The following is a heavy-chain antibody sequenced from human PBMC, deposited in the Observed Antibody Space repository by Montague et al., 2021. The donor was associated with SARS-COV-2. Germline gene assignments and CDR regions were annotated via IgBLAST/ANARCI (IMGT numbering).Heavy chain of an antibody. J-gene: IGHJ4*02. Sequence: SETLSLTCTVSGLSISSTYWSWIRQAPGKGLEWIGYIYDSESTNYNPPLQSRVTISVDTSKNQFSLKLSSLTTADTAVYYCARDGNRWSALRYWGQGTLVTVSS. V-gene: IGHV4-59*01. CDR3: ARDGNRWSALRY. D-gene: IGHD2-15*01. CDR1: GLSISSTY. CDR2: IYDSEST.